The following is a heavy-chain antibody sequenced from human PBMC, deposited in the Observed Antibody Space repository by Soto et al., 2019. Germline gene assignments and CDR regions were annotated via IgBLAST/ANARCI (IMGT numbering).Heavy chain of an antibody. CDR1: GYTFSHYA. CDR3: ARTAQNPNTWYCFDY. CDR2: INAGNTKT. V-gene: IGHV1-3*05. Sequence: QVQLVQSGAEEKKPGASVKVSCKASGYTFSHYAMHWVRQAPGQRLEWMGWINAGNTKTKYSEKFQGRVTFTRDTFPRTDYMELSSLTSKDMAVYYCARTAQNPNTWYCFDYWGQGTVVTVSS. D-gene: IGHD6-13*01. J-gene: IGHJ4*02.